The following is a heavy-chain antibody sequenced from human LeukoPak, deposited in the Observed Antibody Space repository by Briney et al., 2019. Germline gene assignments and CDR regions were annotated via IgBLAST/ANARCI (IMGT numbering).Heavy chain of an antibody. CDR1: GYTFTGYY. D-gene: IGHD2-15*01. Sequence: ASVKVSCKASGYTFTGYYMHWVRQAPGQGLEWMGWINPNSGGTNYAQKFQGRVTMTRDTSISTAYMELSRLRSDDTAVYYCARDRGIVVVVWWFDPWGQGTLVTVSS. J-gene: IGHJ5*02. CDR3: ARDRGIVVVVWWFDP. V-gene: IGHV1-2*02. CDR2: INPNSGGT.